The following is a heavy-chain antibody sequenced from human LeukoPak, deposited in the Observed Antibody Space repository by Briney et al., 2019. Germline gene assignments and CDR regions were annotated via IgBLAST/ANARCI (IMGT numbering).Heavy chain of an antibody. CDR1: GGTFSSYA. Sequence: ASVKVSCKASGGTFSSYAISWVRQAPGQGLEWMGWISAYNGNTNYAQKLQGRVTMTRDTSISTAYMELSRLRSDDTAVYYCARDLGPRYTAMVSADYYYYYMDVWGKGTTVTVSS. J-gene: IGHJ6*03. D-gene: IGHD5-18*01. V-gene: IGHV1-18*01. CDR2: ISAYNGNT. CDR3: ARDLGPRYTAMVSADYYYYYMDV.